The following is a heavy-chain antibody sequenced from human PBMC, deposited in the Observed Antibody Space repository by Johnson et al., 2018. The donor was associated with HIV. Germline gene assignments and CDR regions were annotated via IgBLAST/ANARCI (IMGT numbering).Heavy chain of an antibody. J-gene: IGHJ3*02. V-gene: IGHV3-7*01. D-gene: IGHD5-18*01. CDR2: INQEGSEK. CDR1: GFTFDDYA. CDR3: ARDRGPDATMVGDAFDI. Sequence: VQLVESGGGLVQPGRSLRLSCAASGFTFDDYAMHWVRQAPGKGLEWVANINQEGSEKHYVDSVKGRFTISRDNAKNSLYLQMNSLRAEDTAVYYCARDRGPDATMVGDAFDIWGHGTMVTVSS.